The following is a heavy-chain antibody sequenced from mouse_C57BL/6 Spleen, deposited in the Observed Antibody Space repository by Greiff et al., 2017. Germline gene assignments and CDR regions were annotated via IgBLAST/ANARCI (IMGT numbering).Heavy chain of an antibody. D-gene: IGHD3-2*02. CDR3: ARRDSSGYVGAMDY. CDR1: GYTFTTYP. J-gene: IGHJ4*01. V-gene: IGHV1-47*01. CDR2: FHPYNDDT. Sequence: VHLVESGAELVKPGASVKMSCKASGYTFTTYPIEWMKQNHGKSLEWIGNFHPYNDDTKYNEKFKGKATLTVEKSSSTVYLELSRLTSDDSAVYYCARRDSSGYVGAMDYWGQGTSVTVSS.